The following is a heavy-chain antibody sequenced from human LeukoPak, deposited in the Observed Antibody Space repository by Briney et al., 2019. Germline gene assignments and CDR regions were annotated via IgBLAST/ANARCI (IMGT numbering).Heavy chain of an antibody. Sequence: GGSPRLSCAASGFTFSSYGMSWVRQAPGKGLEWVSGIRSSGDSTYYADSVKGRFTISRDNAKNSLYLQMNSLRAEDTAVYYCARVGGIVVVYFDYWGQGTLVTVSS. J-gene: IGHJ4*02. V-gene: IGHV3-21*01. CDR3: ARVGGIVVVYFDY. CDR1: GFTFSSYG. D-gene: IGHD3-22*01. CDR2: IRSSGDST.